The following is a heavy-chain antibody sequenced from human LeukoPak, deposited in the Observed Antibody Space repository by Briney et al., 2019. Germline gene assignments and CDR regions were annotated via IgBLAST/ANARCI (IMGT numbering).Heavy chain of an antibody. D-gene: IGHD3-22*01. Sequence: EASVKVSCKASGGTFSSYAISWVRQAPGQGLEWMGGIIPIFGTANYAQKFQGRVTITTDESTSTAYMELSSLRSEDTAVYYCARNHYYDSSGYYLLDAFDIWGQGTMVTVSS. CDR3: ARNHYYDSSGYYLLDAFDI. V-gene: IGHV1-69*05. CDR1: GGTFSSYA. J-gene: IGHJ3*02. CDR2: IIPIFGTA.